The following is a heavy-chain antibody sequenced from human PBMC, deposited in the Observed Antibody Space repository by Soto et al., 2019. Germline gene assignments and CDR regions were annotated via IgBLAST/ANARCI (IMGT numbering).Heavy chain of an antibody. CDR3: ARVNLGELLFDY. V-gene: IGHV1-18*01. CDR2: ISAYNGNT. Sequence: VASVKVSCAACGYTFTSYGISWVRQAPGQGLEWMGWISAYNGNTNYAQKLQGRVTMTTDTSTSTAYMELRSLRSDDTAVYYCARVNLGELLFDYWGQGTLVTVSS. D-gene: IGHD3-10*01. CDR1: GYTFTSYG. J-gene: IGHJ4*02.